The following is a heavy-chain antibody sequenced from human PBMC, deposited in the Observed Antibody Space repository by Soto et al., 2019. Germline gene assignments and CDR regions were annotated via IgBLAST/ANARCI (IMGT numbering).Heavy chain of an antibody. CDR2: ISAYNGNT. J-gene: IGHJ6*02. Sequence: ASVKVSCKASGYTFTSYGISWVRQAPGQGLEWMGWISAYNGNTNYAQKLQGRVTMTTDTSTSTAYMELRSLRSDDTAVYYCAREDLSSSWYRYYYGMDVWGQGTTVNVSS. V-gene: IGHV1-18*01. D-gene: IGHD6-13*01. CDR3: AREDLSSSWYRYYYGMDV. CDR1: GYTFTSYG.